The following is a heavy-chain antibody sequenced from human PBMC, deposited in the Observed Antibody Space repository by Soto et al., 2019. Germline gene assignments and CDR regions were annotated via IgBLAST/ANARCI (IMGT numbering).Heavy chain of an antibody. V-gene: IGHV4-39*01. CDR2: IFHTGAT. Sequence: SETLSLTCTVSGDSISSSSFYWGWIRQPPGKGLEWIGHIFHTGATYQNPTLKSRLRMSVDTSKNQFSLNLSSVTATDTAIYYCARRRIVPTTNFDYWGQGTMVTVYS. CDR3: ARRRIVPTTNFDY. D-gene: IGHD2-21*01. CDR1: GDSISSSSFY. J-gene: IGHJ4*02.